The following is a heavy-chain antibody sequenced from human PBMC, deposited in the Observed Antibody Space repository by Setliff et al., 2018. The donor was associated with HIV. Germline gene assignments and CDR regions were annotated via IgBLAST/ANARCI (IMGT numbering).Heavy chain of an antibody. CDR1: EFTFSNAW. J-gene: IGHJ4*02. CDR2: IRLDGSDK. Sequence: PGGSLRLSCAASEFTFSNAWMTWVRQGPGKGLEWVAFIRLDGSDKFYADSVKGRFTISRDNSKNTLFLQMNSLRAEDTAVYYCAKDYSSGWYIDYWGQGILVTVSS. D-gene: IGHD6-19*01. V-gene: IGHV3-30*02. CDR3: AKDYSSGWYIDY.